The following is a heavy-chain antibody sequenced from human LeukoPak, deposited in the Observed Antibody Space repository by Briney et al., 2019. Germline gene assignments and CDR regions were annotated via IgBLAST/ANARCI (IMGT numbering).Heavy chain of an antibody. J-gene: IGHJ5*02. CDR2: ISASGGST. Sequence: GSLRLSCAASGFTFSTSAMTWVRQAPGKGLEWVSGISASGGSTYYADSVKGRFTISRDNSKNTLYLQMNSLRAEDTAVYYCAKSLGYCSGGSCYSANWFDPWGQGTLVTVSS. D-gene: IGHD2-15*01. V-gene: IGHV3-23*01. CDR1: GFTFSTSA. CDR3: AKSLGYCSGGSCYSANWFDP.